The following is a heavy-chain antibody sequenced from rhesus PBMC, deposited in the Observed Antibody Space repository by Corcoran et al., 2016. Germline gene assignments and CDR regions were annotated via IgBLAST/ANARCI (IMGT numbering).Heavy chain of an antibody. CDR1: GYAFTSYY. CDR3: ARAPATGSLDV. J-gene: IGHJ5-2*02. Sequence: QVQLVQSGADIKQPGASVKLSCKASGYAFTSYYMHLVRQAPGPGLEWIRLISTYNGNKVYAQNFQGRVTMTTDTSTSTGYMELSSLRSDDTAVYYCARAPATGSLDVWGRGVLVTVSS. CDR2: ISTYNGNK. V-gene: IGHV1-180*01. D-gene: IGHD2-21*01.